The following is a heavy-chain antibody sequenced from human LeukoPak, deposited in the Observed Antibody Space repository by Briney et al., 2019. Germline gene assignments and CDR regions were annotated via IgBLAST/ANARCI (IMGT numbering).Heavy chain of an antibody. CDR1: GFTFSSYS. J-gene: IGHJ6*02. D-gene: IGHD3-10*02. CDR2: ISSSSSYI. Sequence: GSLRLSCAASGFTFSSYSMNWVRQAPGKGLEWVSSISSSSSYIYYADSVKGRFTISGDNAKNSLYLQMNSLRAEDTAVYYCARFDARGVRYGMDVWGQGTTVTVSS. V-gene: IGHV3-21*01. CDR3: ARFDARGVRYGMDV.